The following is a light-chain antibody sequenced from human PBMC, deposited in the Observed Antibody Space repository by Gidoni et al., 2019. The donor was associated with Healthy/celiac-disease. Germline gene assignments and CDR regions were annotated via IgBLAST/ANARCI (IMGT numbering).Light chain of an antibody. J-gene: IGKJ1*01. CDR1: QGISSY. Sequence: AIRMTQSPSSLPASTGDRVTITCRANQGISSYLAWYQQKPGKAPKLLIYAASTLQSGVPSRFSGSGSGTDFTLTISCLQSEDFATYYCQQYYSYPQTFGQGTKVEIK. CDR3: QQYYSYPQT. CDR2: AAS. V-gene: IGKV1-8*01.